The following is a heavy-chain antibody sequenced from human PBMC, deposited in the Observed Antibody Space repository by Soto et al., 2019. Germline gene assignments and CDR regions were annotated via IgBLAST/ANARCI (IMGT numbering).Heavy chain of an antibody. Sequence: QVQLQESGPGLVKPSETLSLTCTVSGGSVSSGSYYWSWIRQPPGKGLEWIGYIYYSGSTNYNPPLKSRVTISVDTSKNQFSLKLSSVTAADTAVYYCAREVKIPGIAVAGTWFDPWGQGTLVTVSS. CDR1: GGSVSSGSYY. V-gene: IGHV4-61*01. CDR3: AREVKIPGIAVAGTWFDP. J-gene: IGHJ5*02. CDR2: IYYSGST. D-gene: IGHD6-19*01.